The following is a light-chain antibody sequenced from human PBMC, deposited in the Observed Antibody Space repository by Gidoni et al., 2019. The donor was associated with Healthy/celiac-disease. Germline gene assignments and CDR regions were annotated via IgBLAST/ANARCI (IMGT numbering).Light chain of an antibody. CDR1: QSVLYSSNNKNY. J-gene: IGKJ2*01. Sequence: DIVMTQSPDSLDVSLGERATINCKSSQSVLYSSNNKNYLAWYQQKPGQPPKLLIYWASTRESGVPDRFSGSGSGTDFTLTISSLQAEDVAVYYCQQYYSTPTFGQXTKLEIK. CDR3: QQYYSTPT. V-gene: IGKV4-1*01. CDR2: WAS.